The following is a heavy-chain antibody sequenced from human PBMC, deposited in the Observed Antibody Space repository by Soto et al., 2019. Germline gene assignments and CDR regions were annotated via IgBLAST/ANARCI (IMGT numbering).Heavy chain of an antibody. J-gene: IGHJ3*02. CDR1: GYSFTSYW. D-gene: IGHD6-6*01. V-gene: IGHV5-51*01. CDR2: IYPGDSDN. Sequence: GESRKISCKGSGYSFTSYWIGWGRQMPGKGLEWGGIIYPGDSDNRYSPSFKGQVTISADKSISTAYLPWGRLKASDTAMYYCARRTPPGRYSSSSWIDAFDIWGQGTMVTVSS. CDR3: ARRTPPGRYSSSSWIDAFDI.